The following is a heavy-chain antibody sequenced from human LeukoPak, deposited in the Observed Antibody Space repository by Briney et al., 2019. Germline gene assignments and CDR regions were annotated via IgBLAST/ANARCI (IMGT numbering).Heavy chain of an antibody. D-gene: IGHD5-18*01. CDR2: INHSGSS. V-gene: IGHV4-34*01. Sequence: PSETLSLTCADSGGSFSGYYWSWLRQSPGKGLEWIGEINHSGSSNNNLSLQSRVTMSVHTSKNQFFLKLTSVTAADTAVYYCARGRAMVTDAFDIWGQGTMVTVSS. CDR1: GGSFSGYY. CDR3: ARGRAMVTDAFDI. J-gene: IGHJ3*02.